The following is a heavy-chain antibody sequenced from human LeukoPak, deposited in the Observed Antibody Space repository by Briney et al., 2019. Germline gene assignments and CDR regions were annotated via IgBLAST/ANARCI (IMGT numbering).Heavy chain of an antibody. CDR1: GFTFSSYG. CDR3: AKDPEGFGALPVSFDY. J-gene: IGHJ4*02. CDR2: ISYDGSNK. Sequence: PGRSLRLSCAASGFTFSSYGMHWVRQAPGKGLEWVSVISYDGSNKYYADSVKGRFTISRDNSKNTLYLQMNSLRAEDTAVYYCAKDPEGFGALPVSFDYWGQGTLVTVSS. V-gene: IGHV3-30*18. D-gene: IGHD3-10*01.